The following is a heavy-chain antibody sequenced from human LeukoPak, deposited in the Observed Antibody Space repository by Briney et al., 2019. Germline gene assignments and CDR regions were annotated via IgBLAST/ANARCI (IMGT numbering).Heavy chain of an antibody. D-gene: IGHD3-10*02. CDR1: AFSFSNYN. CDR3: AELGITMIGGV. V-gene: IGHV3-21*01. J-gene: IGHJ6*04. CDR2: ITSSGSYI. Sequence: GGSLRLSCAASAFSFSNYNMNWVRQAPGKGLEWVSSITSSGSYIYYADSVKGRFTISRDNAKNSLYLQMNSLRAEDTAVYYCAELGITMIGGVWGKGTTVTISS.